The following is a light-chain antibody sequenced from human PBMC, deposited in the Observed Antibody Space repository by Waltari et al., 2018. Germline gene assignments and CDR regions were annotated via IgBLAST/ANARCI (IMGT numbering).Light chain of an antibody. V-gene: IGLV2-11*01. CDR2: DIN. J-gene: IGLJ3*02. CDR3: CSYVGSNIYWV. Sequence: QSALTQPRSVSGSPGQSVTISRTGTSSDVGGYNDIPWYQQHPDQAPKLIIYDINKRPSGVPYRFSGSKSGNTASLTISGLQAEDEADYYCCSYVGSNIYWVFGGGTKLTVL. CDR1: SSDVGGYND.